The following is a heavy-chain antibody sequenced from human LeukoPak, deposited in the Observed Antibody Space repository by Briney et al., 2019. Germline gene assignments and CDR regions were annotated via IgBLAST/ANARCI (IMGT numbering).Heavy chain of an antibody. V-gene: IGHV4-39*07. CDR1: GGSISSSSYY. Sequence: SETLSLTCTVSGGSISSSSYYWGWIRQPPGKGLEWIGRIYTSGTTNYNPSLKSRVTMSVDTSKNQFSLKLSSVTAADTAVYYCARDRYYYDSSGYYWLFDYWGQGTPVTVSS. CDR3: ARDRYYYDSSGYYWLFDY. CDR2: IYTSGTT. J-gene: IGHJ4*02. D-gene: IGHD3-22*01.